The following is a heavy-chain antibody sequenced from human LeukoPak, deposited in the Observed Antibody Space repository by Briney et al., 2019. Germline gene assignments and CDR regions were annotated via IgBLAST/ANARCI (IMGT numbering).Heavy chain of an antibody. CDR3: AKSGPTECMDV. J-gene: IGHJ6*04. CDR1: GFTFSSYG. V-gene: IGHV3-30*18. Sequence: GRSLRLSCAASGFTFSSYGMHWVRQAPGKGLEWVAVISYDGSNKYYADSVKGRFTISRDNSKNTLYLQMNSLRAEDTAVYYCAKSGPTECMDVWGKGTTVTVSS. CDR2: ISYDGSNK. D-gene: IGHD1-26*01.